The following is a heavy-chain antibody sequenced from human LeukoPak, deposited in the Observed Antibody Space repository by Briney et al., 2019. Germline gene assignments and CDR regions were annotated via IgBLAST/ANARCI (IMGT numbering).Heavy chain of an antibody. CDR1: RFSLTTYS. J-gene: IGHJ6*02. CDR2: ISSTSRAT. Sequence: GGSLRLSCAASRFSLTTYSMNWVRQAPGKGLEWLSYISSTSRATYYADSVRGRFTISRDSAKNSLYLQMNSLRAEDTAVYYCARDLIDGSGGDYYYGMDVWGQGTTVTVSS. CDR3: ARDLIDGSGGDYYYGMDV. V-gene: IGHV3-48*04. D-gene: IGHD3-10*01.